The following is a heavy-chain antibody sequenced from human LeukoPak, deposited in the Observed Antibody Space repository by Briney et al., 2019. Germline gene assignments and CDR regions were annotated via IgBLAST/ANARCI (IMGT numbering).Heavy chain of an antibody. D-gene: IGHD2-15*01. V-gene: IGHV4-59*01. CDR2: IYYSGST. J-gene: IGHJ4*02. CDR3: ARGLPHTSLDSYYFDY. Sequence: SETLSLTCTVSGGSISGYYWSWIRQPPGKGLEWIGYIYYSGSTNYNPSLKSRVAISVDTSKNQFSLKLSSVTAADTAVYYCARGLPHTSLDSYYFDYWGQGTLVTVSS. CDR1: GGSISGYY.